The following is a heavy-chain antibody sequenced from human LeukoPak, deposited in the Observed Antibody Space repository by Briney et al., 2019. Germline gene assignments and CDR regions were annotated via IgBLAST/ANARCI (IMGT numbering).Heavy chain of an antibody. CDR2: ISSSGSTI. Sequence: GGSLRLSCGASGFIFNTYGMNWVRQAPGKGLEWVSYISSSGSTIYYADSVKGRFTISRDNAKNSLYLQMNSLRAEDTAVYYCAELGITMIGGVWGKGTTVTISS. J-gene: IGHJ6*04. CDR1: GFIFNTYG. V-gene: IGHV3-48*04. CDR3: AELGITMIGGV. D-gene: IGHD3-10*02.